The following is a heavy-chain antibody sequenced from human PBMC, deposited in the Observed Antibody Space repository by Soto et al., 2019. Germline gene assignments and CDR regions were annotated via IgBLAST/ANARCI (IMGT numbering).Heavy chain of an antibody. D-gene: IGHD2-2*02. V-gene: IGHV4-31*03. CDR2: IYYSGST. CDR1: GVSIGSGGYY. J-gene: IGHJ3*02. Sequence: TLSLTCTVSGVSIGSGGYYWSCIRQHPGKGLEWIGYIYYSGSTYYNPSLKSRVTISVDTSKNQFSLKLSSVTAADTAVYYCARSFLVVPAAINGVGAFDIWGQGTMVTVSS. CDR3: ARSFLVVPAAINGVGAFDI.